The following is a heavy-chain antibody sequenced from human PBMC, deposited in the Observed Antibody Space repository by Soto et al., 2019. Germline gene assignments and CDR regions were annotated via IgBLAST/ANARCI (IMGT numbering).Heavy chain of an antibody. CDR3: ARVLKGYFPNYYYYMDV. D-gene: IGHD6-13*01. Sequence: VASVKVSCKASGGTFSSYTISWVRQAPGQGLEWMGRIIPILGIANYAQKFQGRVTITADKSTSTAYMELSSLRSEDTAVYYCARVLKGYFPNYYYYMDVWGKGTTVTVSS. CDR2: IIPILGIA. CDR1: GGTFSSYT. J-gene: IGHJ6*03. V-gene: IGHV1-69*02.